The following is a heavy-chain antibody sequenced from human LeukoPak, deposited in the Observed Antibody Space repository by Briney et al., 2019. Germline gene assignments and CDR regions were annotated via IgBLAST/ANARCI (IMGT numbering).Heavy chain of an antibody. J-gene: IGHJ4*02. D-gene: IGHD3-10*01. Sequence: GGSLRLSCAVSGFTFGNYAMTWVRQAPGKGLESVSSISTDGTTYYAHSVKGRFTLSRDNSKNTLYLQMNSLRAEDTAVYYCAKGPYGSGSYYNGPAPYYFDYWGQGTLVTVSS. CDR2: ISTDGTT. CDR1: GFTFGNYA. V-gene: IGHV3-23*01. CDR3: AKGPYGSGSYYNGPAPYYFDY.